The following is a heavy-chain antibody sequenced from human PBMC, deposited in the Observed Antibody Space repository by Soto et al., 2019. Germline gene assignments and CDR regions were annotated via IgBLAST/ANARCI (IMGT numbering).Heavy chain of an antibody. J-gene: IGHJ4*01. CDR1: GGTFSSYR. CDR3: VRDSGAKLSSS. D-gene: IGHD6-13*01. Sequence: SVKVSCKASGGTFSSYRINWVRQAPGQGLEWVGGIVPIYRTADYAQKFQGRVTITADESARTSYMELRSLKSQDTAVYYCVRDSGAKLSSSWGHGSLVTVSA. CDR2: IVPIYRTA. V-gene: IGHV1-69*13.